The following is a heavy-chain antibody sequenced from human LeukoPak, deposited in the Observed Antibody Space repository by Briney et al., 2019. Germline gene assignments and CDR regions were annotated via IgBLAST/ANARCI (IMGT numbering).Heavy chain of an antibody. CDR3: ASGIAVRRRWIGESQTALDY. CDR2: IDHSGST. Sequence: PETLSLTCAVSGCTFSSSNWWRWVRPPPGEGLELVGVIDHSGSTNYNPYLKSRVTISVDTSTNQVSLELSSVTAADTAVYYCASGIAVRRRWIGESQTALDY. V-gene: IGHV4-4*03. CDR1: GCTFSSSNW. J-gene: IGHJ4*01. D-gene: IGHD3-10*01.